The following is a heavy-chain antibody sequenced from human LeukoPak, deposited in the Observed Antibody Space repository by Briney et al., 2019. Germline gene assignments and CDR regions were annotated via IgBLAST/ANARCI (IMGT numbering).Heavy chain of an antibody. V-gene: IGHV4-59*12. CDR1: DDSITMYY. J-gene: IGHJ3*02. CDR3: ARFGYGEGAFDI. CDR2: IYYSGST. Sequence: SETLSLTCTVSDDSITMYYWTWIRQPPGKGLEWIGYIYYSGSTNYNPSLKSRVTISVDTSKNQFSLKLSSVTAADTAVYYCARFGYGEGAFDIWGQGTMVTVSS. D-gene: IGHD4-17*01.